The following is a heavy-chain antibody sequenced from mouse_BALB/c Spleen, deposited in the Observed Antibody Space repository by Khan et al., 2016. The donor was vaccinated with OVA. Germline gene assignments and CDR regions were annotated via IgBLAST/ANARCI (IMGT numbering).Heavy chain of an antibody. Sequence: QVRLQQSGAELMKPGASVKISCKATGYTFSNYWIEWVKQRPGHGLEWIGEILPGRGNSNYTEKFKGKATFTADASSNIAYMPLSSLTSEDSAVYYCAGGAGTTYGMDYWGQGTSVTVSS. CDR2: ILPGRGNS. CDR3: AGGAGTTYGMDY. CDR1: GYTFSNYW. V-gene: IGHV1-9*01. J-gene: IGHJ4*01. D-gene: IGHD4-1*01.